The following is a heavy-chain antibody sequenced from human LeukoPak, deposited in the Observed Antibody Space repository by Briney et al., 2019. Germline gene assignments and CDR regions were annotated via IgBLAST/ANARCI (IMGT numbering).Heavy chain of an antibody. CDR1: GYAFTSNY. Sequence: GASVKVSCKVSGYAFTSNYMHWVRQAPGQGFEWMGIINPNGGSTNYAQKFQGRVTMTSDTSTSTVYMELSSLRSDDTAVYYCARVAGSGYDSLGYFFDYWGQGTQVTVS. V-gene: IGHV1-46*01. CDR2: INPNGGST. CDR3: ARVAGSGYDSLGYFFDY. J-gene: IGHJ4*02. D-gene: IGHD5-12*01.